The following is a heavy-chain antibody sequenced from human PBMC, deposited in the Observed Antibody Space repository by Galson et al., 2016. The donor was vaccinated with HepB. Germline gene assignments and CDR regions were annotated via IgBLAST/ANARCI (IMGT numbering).Heavy chain of an antibody. Sequence: TLSLTCTVSGDSISSAPYYWSWIRQYPGKGLEWIGFIYYSGTTYYNPSLKSRVTMSIDTSKNQFSLKLSSVTAADTAVYYCARDEFNWFDPWGQGALVAVSS. V-gene: IGHV4-31*03. CDR3: ARDEFNWFDP. J-gene: IGHJ5*02. CDR1: GDSISSAPYY. CDR2: IYYSGTT.